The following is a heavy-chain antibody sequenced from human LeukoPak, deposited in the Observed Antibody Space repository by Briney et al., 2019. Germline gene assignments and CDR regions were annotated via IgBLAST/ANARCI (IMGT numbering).Heavy chain of an antibody. CDR3: ARAARYCSSTSCRADFDY. J-gene: IGHJ4*02. CDR1: GGSFSGYY. CDR2: IYTTYNP. V-gene: IGHV4-59*10. D-gene: IGHD2-2*01. Sequence: PSETLSLTCAVYGGSFSGYYWSWIRQPAGKGLEWIGRIYTTYNPSYNPSLKSRVTMSVETSKNQFSLKLTSVTAADTAVYYCARAARYCSSTSCRADFDYWGQGALVTVSS.